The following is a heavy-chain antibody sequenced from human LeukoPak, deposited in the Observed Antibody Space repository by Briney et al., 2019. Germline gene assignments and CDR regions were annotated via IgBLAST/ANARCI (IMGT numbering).Heavy chain of an antibody. CDR2: IYTSGST. D-gene: IGHD2-2*01. V-gene: IGHV4-4*07. J-gene: IGHJ5*02. CDR1: GDSFSSYY. CDR3: ARDGGYCSSTSCYVGDWFDP. Sequence: SETLSLTCTVSGDSFSSYYWSWIRQPAGKGLEWIGRIYTSGSTNYNPSLKSRVTISVDKSKNQFSLKLSSVTAADTAVYYCARDGGYCSSTSCYVGDWFDPWGQGTLVTVSS.